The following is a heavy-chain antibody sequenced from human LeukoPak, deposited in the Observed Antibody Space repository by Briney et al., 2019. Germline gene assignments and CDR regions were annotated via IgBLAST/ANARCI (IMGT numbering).Heavy chain of an antibody. CDR1: GGSISSYY. Sequence: TSETLSLTCTVSGGSISSYYWSWIRQPPGKGLEWIGYIYYSGSTYYNPSLKSRVTISVDTSKNQFSLKLSSVTAADTAVYYCASGTYYDYVWGSYRPSYFDYWGQGTLVTVSS. CDR2: IYYSGST. CDR3: ASGTYYDYVWGSYRPSYFDY. D-gene: IGHD3-16*02. V-gene: IGHV4-59*12. J-gene: IGHJ4*02.